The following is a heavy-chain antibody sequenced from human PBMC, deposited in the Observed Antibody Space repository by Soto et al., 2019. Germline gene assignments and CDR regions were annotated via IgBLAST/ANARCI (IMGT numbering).Heavy chain of an antibody. CDR2: IYSTGNT. J-gene: IGHJ1*01. CDR1: GVTVSNNF. Sequence: EVKLVESGGGLVQPGGSLRLSCAASGVTVSNNFMTWVRQAPGKGLELVSSIYSTGNTFYADSVKGRFTISRDNSKNTLYLQMNSLRVEYTAVYYCARNVPVTTLGYWGQGTLVTVSS. V-gene: IGHV3-66*01. CDR3: ARNVPVTTLGY. D-gene: IGHD4-17*01.